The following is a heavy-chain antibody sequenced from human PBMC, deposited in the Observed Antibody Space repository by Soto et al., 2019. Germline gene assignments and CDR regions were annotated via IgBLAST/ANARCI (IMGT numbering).Heavy chain of an antibody. Sequence: SEALSVTWTVYYGSFSGYYWSWIRKTPCKGLEWIGEINHSGSTNYNPSLKSRVTISVDTSKNQFSLKLSSVTAADTAVYYCARWDYYDSSGYYYPSDAFDIWGQGTMVTVSS. V-gene: IGHV4-34*01. CDR2: INHSGST. J-gene: IGHJ3*02. CDR3: ARWDYYDSSGYYYPSDAFDI. CDR1: YGSFSGYY. D-gene: IGHD3-22*01.